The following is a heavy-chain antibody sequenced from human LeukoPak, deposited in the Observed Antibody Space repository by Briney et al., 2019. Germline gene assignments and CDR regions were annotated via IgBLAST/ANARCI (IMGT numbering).Heavy chain of an antibody. CDR1: GYTLTSYD. CDR3: ARGDYYDSSSYRFNDY. V-gene: IGHV1-8*01. CDR2: MNPNSGNT. D-gene: IGHD3-22*01. J-gene: IGHJ4*02. Sequence: ASVKVSCKASGYTLTSYDINWVRQATGQGLEWMGWMNPNSGNTGYAQKFQGRVSMTRDTSISTVYMELSSLRSEDTAMYYCARGDYYDSSSYRFNDYWGQGTLVTVSS.